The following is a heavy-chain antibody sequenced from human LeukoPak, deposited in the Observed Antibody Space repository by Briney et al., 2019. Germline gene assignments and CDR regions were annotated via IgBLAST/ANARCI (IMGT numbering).Heavy chain of an antibody. Sequence: PSETLSLTCTVSGGSISTYHWSWIRQPPGKGLEWIGYIYTSGSTGYNPSLNSRVTISVDTSKNQFSLKLSSVTAADTAVYYCARRITYMDVWGNGTTVTVSS. V-gene: IGHV4-4*08. CDR3: ARRITYMDV. CDR1: GGSISTYH. J-gene: IGHJ6*03. D-gene: IGHD3-10*01. CDR2: IYTSGST.